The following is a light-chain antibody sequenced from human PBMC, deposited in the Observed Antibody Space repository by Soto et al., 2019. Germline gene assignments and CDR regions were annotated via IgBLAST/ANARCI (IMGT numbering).Light chain of an antibody. CDR3: AAWDDSLNGVV. CDR2: SGN. V-gene: IGLV1-44*01. CDR1: SSNIGSNT. Sequence: QSVLTQPPSASGTPGQRVTISWSGSSSNIGSNTVNWYQQLPGTAPKLLIYSGNQRPSGVPDRFSGSKSGTSASLAISGLHSEDEADYYCAAWDDSLNGVVFGGGTKLTVL. J-gene: IGLJ2*01.